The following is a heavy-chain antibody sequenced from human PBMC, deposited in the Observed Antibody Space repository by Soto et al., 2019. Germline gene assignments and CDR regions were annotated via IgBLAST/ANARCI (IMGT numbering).Heavy chain of an antibody. Sequence: QVQLVQSGAEVKPPGSSVRGSCTASGGTFNRYTISWVRQAPGQGLGWMGRVIPILGMSNYAQKFQGRVSIMADKSTSTAYMHLSSLRSEDTAMYYCATNYGSGSTHFDHWGQGTLVTVSS. CDR3: ATNYGSGSTHFDH. V-gene: IGHV1-69*02. CDR2: VIPILGMS. CDR1: GGTFNRYT. J-gene: IGHJ4*02. D-gene: IGHD3-10*01.